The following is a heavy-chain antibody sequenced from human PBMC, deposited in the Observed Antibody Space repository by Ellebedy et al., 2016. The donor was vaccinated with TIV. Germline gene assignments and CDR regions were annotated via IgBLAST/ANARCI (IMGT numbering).Heavy chain of an antibody. D-gene: IGHD5-12*01. CDR3: ATWAAYSGFSGTFQGPFDY. CDR1: GYTFTSYG. J-gene: IGHJ4*02. Sequence: ASVKVSCKASGYTFTSYGISWVRQAPGQGLEWMGWISAYNGNTNYAQKLQGRVTMTTDKSTGTAYMELSSLRSEDTAIYYCATWAAYSGFSGTFQGPFDYWGQGTLVTVSS. V-gene: IGHV1-18*01. CDR2: ISAYNGNT.